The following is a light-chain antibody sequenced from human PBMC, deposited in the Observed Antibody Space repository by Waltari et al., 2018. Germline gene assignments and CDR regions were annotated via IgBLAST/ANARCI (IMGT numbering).Light chain of an antibody. J-gene: IGKJ2*01. Sequence: EIVLTQSPGTLSLSPGERASLSCRASQSVDGSYLAWYQQKPGQAPRLLIYGASSRATGIPDRFSDSGSGTDFTLTMSSLQAEDVAIYYCQQYYRIPYTFGQETKLEIK. V-gene: IGKV3-20*01. CDR1: QSVDGSY. CDR2: GAS. CDR3: QQYYRIPYT.